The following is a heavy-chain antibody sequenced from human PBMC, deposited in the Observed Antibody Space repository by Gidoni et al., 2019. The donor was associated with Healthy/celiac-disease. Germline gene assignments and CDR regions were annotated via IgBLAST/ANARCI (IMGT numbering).Heavy chain of an antibody. D-gene: IGHD3-16*01. CDR2: IGTAGDT. CDR3: ARDSGDEGGVFDL. J-gene: IGHJ2*01. V-gene: IGHV3-13*04. Sequence: VQLVESVGGLVQPGGSLRPSCAAPGFTFSSYDMHWVRQATGKGLEWVSAIGTAGDTYYPGSVKGRFTISRENAKNSLYLQMNSLRAGDTAVYYCARDSGDEGGVFDLWGRGTLVTVSS. CDR1: GFTFSSYD.